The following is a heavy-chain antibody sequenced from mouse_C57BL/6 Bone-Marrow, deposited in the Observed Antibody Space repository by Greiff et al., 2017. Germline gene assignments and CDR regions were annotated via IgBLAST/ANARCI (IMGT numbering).Heavy chain of an antibody. D-gene: IGHD1-1*01. CDR1: GYNIKDDY. Sequence: EVKLVESGAELVRPGASVKLSCTASGYNIKDDYMPWVKQRPEQGLEWIGWIDPENGDTESDSTFQGKATITADTSSNPAYLQLSSLTSEDTAVNYGTCYSSSADCWCRGTALTVTS. J-gene: IGHJ2*01. CDR3: TCYSSSADC. V-gene: IGHV14-4*01. CDR2: IDPENGDT.